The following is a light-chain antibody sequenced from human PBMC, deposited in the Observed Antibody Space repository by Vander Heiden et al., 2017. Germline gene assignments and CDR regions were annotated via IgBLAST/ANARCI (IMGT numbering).Light chain of an antibody. J-gene: IGKJ4*01. CDR1: KSNSSY. Sequence: MCQSPSSRAASVGDRDTSTSRVNKSNSSYLKWYQQKTGRAPTLLIYAAASLRSAVPSRCSGSGSWTEFTLTISSLQPEDFATDYCQQSYSTLARTFGGGTKVEIK. V-gene: IGKV1-39*01. CDR3: QQSYSTLART. CDR2: AAA.